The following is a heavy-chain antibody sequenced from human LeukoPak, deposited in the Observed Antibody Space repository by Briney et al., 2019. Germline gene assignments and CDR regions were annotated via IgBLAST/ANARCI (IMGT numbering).Heavy chain of an antibody. V-gene: IGHV3-15*01. J-gene: IGHJ4*02. D-gene: IGHD4-23*01. CDR3: TTVYGVNPPGYFDY. Sequence: GGPLRLSCAASGFNFSNAWMSWVRQAPGKGLEWVGRIKSKTDGGTTDYAAPVKGRFTISRDDSKNTLYLQMNSLKAEDTAVYYCTTVYGVNPPGYFDYWGQGTLVTVSP. CDR1: GFNFSNAW. CDR2: IKSKTDGGTT.